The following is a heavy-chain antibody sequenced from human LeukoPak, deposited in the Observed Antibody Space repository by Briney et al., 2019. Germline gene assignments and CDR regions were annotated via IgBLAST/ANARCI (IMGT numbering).Heavy chain of an antibody. Sequence: PSETLSLTCTVSGGSITSYYWSWIRQPPGKGLEWIGYIYYSGSTNYNPSLKSRVTISVDTSKNQFSLKLSSVTAADTAVYYCARDRSGMEFDYWGQGTLVTVSS. CDR1: GGSITSYY. D-gene: IGHD3-22*01. CDR2: IYYSGST. V-gene: IGHV4-59*01. J-gene: IGHJ4*02. CDR3: ARDRSGMEFDY.